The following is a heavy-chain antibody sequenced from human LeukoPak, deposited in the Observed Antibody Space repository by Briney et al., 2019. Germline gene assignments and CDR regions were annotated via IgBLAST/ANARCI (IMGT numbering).Heavy chain of an antibody. V-gene: IGHV3-64D*06. Sequence: GGSLRLSCSAFGFTFSSYAMHWVRQAPGKGLECVSVISSNGDSTYYADSVKGRFTISRDNYKNTLFLQMSSLRVEDTAVYYCVKAPAHYDILTAIDYWGQGTLVTVSS. D-gene: IGHD3-9*01. CDR3: VKAPAHYDILTAIDY. J-gene: IGHJ4*02. CDR1: GFTFSSYA. CDR2: ISSNGDST.